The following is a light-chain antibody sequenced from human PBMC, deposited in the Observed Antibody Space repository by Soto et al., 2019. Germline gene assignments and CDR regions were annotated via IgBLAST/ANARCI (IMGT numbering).Light chain of an antibody. V-gene: IGKV3-11*01. CDR3: QQRNAWPLT. J-gene: IGKJ4*02. Sequence: EIVLTQSPATLSLSPGERATLSCRASQSVSSYLVWYQQKPGQAPRLLIYDASKRATGIPARFSGSGSGTDFTLTISRLEPEDFGVYYCQQRNAWPLTFGGGPKVEIK. CDR2: DAS. CDR1: QSVSSY.